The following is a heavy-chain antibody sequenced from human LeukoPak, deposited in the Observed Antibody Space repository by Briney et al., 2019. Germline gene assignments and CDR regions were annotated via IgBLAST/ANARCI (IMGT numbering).Heavy chain of an antibody. CDR3: AKGGSSWSEYFDY. CDR2: ISWNSGSI. D-gene: IGHD6-13*01. CDR1: GFTFEDYA. V-gene: IGHV3-9*01. Sequence: GGSLRLSCAASGFTFEDYAMNWVRQVPGKGLEWVSGISWNSGSIGYAASVKGRFSISRDNAKNSLFLQMNSLRAEDTAVYYCAKGGSSWSEYFDYWGQGTLVTVSS. J-gene: IGHJ4*02.